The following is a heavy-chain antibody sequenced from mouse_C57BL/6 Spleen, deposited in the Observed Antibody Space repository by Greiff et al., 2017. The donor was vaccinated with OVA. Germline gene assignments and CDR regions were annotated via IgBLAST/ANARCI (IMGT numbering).Heavy chain of an antibody. CDR1: GYTFTSYW. J-gene: IGHJ2*01. D-gene: IGHD2-3*01. V-gene: IGHV1-55*01. CDR2: IYPGSGST. Sequence: QVQLQQPGAELVKPGASVKMSCKASGYTFTSYWITWVKQRPGQGLEWIGDIYPGSGSTNYNEKFKSKATLTVDTSSSTAYMQLSSLTSEDSAVYYCARCFIYDGYQYYVDYWGQGTTLTVSS. CDR3: ARCFIYDGYQYYVDY.